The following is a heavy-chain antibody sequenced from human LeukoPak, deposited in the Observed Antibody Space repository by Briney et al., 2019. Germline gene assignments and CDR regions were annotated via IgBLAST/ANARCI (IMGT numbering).Heavy chain of an antibody. CDR1: GFTFNSYA. D-gene: IGHD3-16*01. Sequence: GGSLRLSCAASGFTFNSYAMHWVRQTPGKGLEWVAVISYDGSNKLYADSVKGRFTISRDSSKNTLYLQMNSLRAEDTALYYCARDISWGSTIDYWGQGTVVTVSS. V-gene: IGHV3-30-3*01. J-gene: IGHJ4*02. CDR2: ISYDGSNK. CDR3: ARDISWGSTIDY.